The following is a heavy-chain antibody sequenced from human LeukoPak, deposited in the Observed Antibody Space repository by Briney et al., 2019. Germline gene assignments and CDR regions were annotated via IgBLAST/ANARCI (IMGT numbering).Heavy chain of an antibody. V-gene: IGHV4-34*01. J-gene: IGHJ4*02. CDR2: INHSGST. CDR3: ARMRGSWGGDY. D-gene: IGHD1-26*01. CDR1: GGSFSGYY. Sequence: PSETLSLTCGVYGGSFSGYYWTWIRQPSGKGLEWIGEINHSGSTTYNPSLKSRLTISVDTSKNQFSLRLSSVTAADTAVYYCARMRGSWGGDYWGQGTLVTVSS.